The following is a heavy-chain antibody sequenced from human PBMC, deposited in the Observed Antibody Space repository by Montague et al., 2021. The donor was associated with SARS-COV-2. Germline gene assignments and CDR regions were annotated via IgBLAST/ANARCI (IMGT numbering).Heavy chain of an antibody. D-gene: IGHD1-7*01. CDR3: AVELNYFFDY. V-gene: IGHV4-30-2*03. Sequence: LVKPTQTLTLTCTFSGFSLSTSGMCVSWIRQLPGKALEWIGSIYHNGKTYYNPSLERRALLSIDTSKNQFSLRLSSVIASDTAVYYCAVELNYFFDYWGQGFLVSVSS. CDR1: GFSLSTSGMC. CDR2: IYHNGKT. J-gene: IGHJ4*02.